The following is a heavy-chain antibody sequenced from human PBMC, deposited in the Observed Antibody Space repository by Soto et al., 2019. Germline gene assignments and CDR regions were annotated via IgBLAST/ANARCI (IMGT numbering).Heavy chain of an antibody. CDR2: IYYSGDT. CDR3: AHILSGSQFNY. CDR1: GGSIISGDYY. D-gene: IGHD3-9*01. V-gene: IGHV4-30-4*08. Sequence: SETLSLTCTVSGGSIISGDYYWSWIRQPPGKGLEWIGYIYYSGDTSYNPSLKSRVTISIDTSKNQFSLKLSSVTAADTAIYYCAHILSGSQFNYWGQGTQVTVSS. J-gene: IGHJ4*02.